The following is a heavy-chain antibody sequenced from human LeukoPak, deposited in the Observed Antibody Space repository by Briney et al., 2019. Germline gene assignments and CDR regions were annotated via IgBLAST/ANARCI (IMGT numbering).Heavy chain of an antibody. J-gene: IGHJ4*02. V-gene: IGHV4-59*01. Sequence: SETLSLTCAVYGGSFSGYYWSWIRQPPGKGLEWIGYIYYSGSTNYNPSLKSRVTISVDTSKNQFSLKLSSVTAADTAVYYCARAVDHFYYFDYWGQGTLVTVSS. D-gene: IGHD1-14*01. CDR3: ARAVDHFYYFDY. CDR1: GGSFSGYY. CDR2: IYYSGST.